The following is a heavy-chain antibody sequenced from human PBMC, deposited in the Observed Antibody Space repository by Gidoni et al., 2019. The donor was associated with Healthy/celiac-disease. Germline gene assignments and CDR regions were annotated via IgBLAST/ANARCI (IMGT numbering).Heavy chain of an antibody. J-gene: IGHJ3*02. Sequence: EVQLVESGGGLVQPGGSLRLSCSASGFTFSRYAMHWVRQAPGKGLEYVSAISSNGGSTYYADSVKGRFTISRDNSKNTLYLQMSSLRAEDTAVYYCVKDYGLGKHLDDAFDIWGQGTMVTVSS. V-gene: IGHV3-64D*09. CDR3: VKDYGLGKHLDDAFDI. CDR1: GFTFSRYA. D-gene: IGHD3-10*01. CDR2: ISSNGGST.